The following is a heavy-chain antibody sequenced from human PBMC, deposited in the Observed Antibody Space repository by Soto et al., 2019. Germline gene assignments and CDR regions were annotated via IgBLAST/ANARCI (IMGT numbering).Heavy chain of an antibody. Sequence: QVQLVQSGAEVKKPESSVKVSCKASGGPFNSYAIAWVRQAPGQGLEWMGGIIPLFGTTNYAQKFQGRVTITADESTTTALMELSSLRSEDTAVYYCARRVAVTSIPQVSYYYYGLDVWGQGTTVTVSS. J-gene: IGHJ6*02. CDR3: ARRVAVTSIPQVSYYYYGLDV. V-gene: IGHV1-69*01. CDR2: IIPLFGTT. D-gene: IGHD2-21*02. CDR1: GGPFNSYA.